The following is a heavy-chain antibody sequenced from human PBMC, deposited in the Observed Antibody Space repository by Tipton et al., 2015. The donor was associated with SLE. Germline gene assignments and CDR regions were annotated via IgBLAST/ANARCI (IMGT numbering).Heavy chain of an antibody. Sequence: TLSLTCTVSGGSISTGGYYWSWIRQHPGKGLEWIGYIYNSGSTDYNPSLKSRVTISADTSKNHFSLNLSSVTAAGTAVYYCARGGVGGYDYFDYWGQGALVTFSS. CDR1: GGSISTGGYY. CDR2: IYNSGST. J-gene: IGHJ4*02. D-gene: IGHD5-12*01. CDR3: ARGGVGGYDYFDY. V-gene: IGHV4-31*03.